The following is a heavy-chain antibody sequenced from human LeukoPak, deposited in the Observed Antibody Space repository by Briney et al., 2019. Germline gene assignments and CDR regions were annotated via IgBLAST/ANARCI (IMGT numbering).Heavy chain of an antibody. CDR1: GCTFTSYD. CDR2: INPSGGST. Sequence: ASVKVSCKASGCTFTSYDINWVRQAPGQGLEWMGIINPSGGSTSYAQKFQGRVTMTRDTSTSTVYMELSSLRSEDTAVYYCARDRDIVSRSRSPSSVDYWGQGTLVTVSS. CDR3: ARDRDIVSRSRSPSSVDY. D-gene: IGHD5-12*01. V-gene: IGHV1-46*01. J-gene: IGHJ4*02.